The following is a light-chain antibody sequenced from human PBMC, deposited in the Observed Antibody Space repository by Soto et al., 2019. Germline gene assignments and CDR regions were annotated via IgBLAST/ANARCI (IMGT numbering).Light chain of an antibody. CDR3: GTWDSGLSAGVV. J-gene: IGLJ2*01. Sequence: QSVLTRPPSVSAAPGQKVTISCSGSSSNIGNNYVSWYQQLPGTAPKLLIYENNKRPSGIPDRFSGSKSGTSATLGITGLQTGDEADYYCGTWDSGLSAGVVFGGGTKVTVL. CDR1: SSNIGNNY. CDR2: ENN. V-gene: IGLV1-51*02.